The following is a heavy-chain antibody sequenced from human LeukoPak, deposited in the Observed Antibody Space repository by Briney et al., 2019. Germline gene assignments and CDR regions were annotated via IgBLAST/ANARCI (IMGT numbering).Heavy chain of an antibody. CDR3: AKARYYYDSSGYYYFNY. J-gene: IGHJ4*02. CDR2: INHSGST. D-gene: IGHD3-22*01. V-gene: IGHV4-34*01. Sequence: PSETLSLTCAVYGGSFSGYYWSWIRQPPGKGLEWIGEINHSGSTNYNPSLKSRVTISVDTSKNQFSLKLSSVTAADTAVYYCAKARYYYDSSGYYYFNYWGQGTLVTVSS. CDR1: GGSFSGYY.